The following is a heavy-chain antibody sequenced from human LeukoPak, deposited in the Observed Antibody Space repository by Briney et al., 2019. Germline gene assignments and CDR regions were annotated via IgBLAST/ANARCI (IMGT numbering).Heavy chain of an antibody. D-gene: IGHD1-26*01. V-gene: IGHV4-34*01. J-gene: IGHJ6*03. CDR2: INHSGST. CDR1: GGSFSGYY. CDR3: ARAGSGSYYLPLYYYYYMDV. Sequence: SETLSLTCAVYGGSFSGYYWSWIRQPPGKGLEWIGEINHSGSTNYNPSLKSRVTISVDTSKNQFSLKLSSVTAADTAVYYCARAGSGSYYLPLYYYYYMDVWGKGTTVTVSS.